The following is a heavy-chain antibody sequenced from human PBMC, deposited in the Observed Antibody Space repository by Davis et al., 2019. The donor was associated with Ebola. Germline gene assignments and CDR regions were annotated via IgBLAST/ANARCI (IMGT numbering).Heavy chain of an antibody. Sequence: GGSLRLSCAASGFTLSSYAMTWARQVPGKGLEWVSAITSSGGSTYYGDSVKGRFTISRDNSKNTLYLQMNSLRVDDTAVYYCAKGGSGWPSDYSYGLGVWGKGTTVTVSS. J-gene: IGHJ6*04. CDR2: ITSSGGST. D-gene: IGHD6-19*01. CDR3: AKGGSGWPSDYSYGLGV. V-gene: IGHV3-23*01. CDR1: GFTLSSYA.